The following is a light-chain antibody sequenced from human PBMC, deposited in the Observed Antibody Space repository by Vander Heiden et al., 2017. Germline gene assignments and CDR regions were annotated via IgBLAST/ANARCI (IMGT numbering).Light chain of an antibody. V-gene: IGKV1-33*01. Sequence: DLQMTQSPSSLSASVRDKITITCQASLDITNYLNWYQQKPGKAPKLLSYDASNLETGVPSRFSGSGSGTHFTFTISSLQPEDFATYYCQQYDYLPPTCGQGTRLEIK. J-gene: IGKJ5*01. CDR1: LDITNY. CDR3: QQYDYLPPT. CDR2: DAS.